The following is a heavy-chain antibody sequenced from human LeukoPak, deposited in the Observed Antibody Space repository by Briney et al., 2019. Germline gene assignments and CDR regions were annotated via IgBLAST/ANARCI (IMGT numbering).Heavy chain of an antibody. CDR3: ARTPPKGDIDY. CDR2: MSASSGNT. Sequence: SVKVSCKASGYTFTNYDINWVRQATGQGLEWLGWMSASSGNTGYAQKFQGRVSMTRATSITTAYLELSSLTFEDTAVYYCARTPPKGDIDYWGQGTLVTVSS. J-gene: IGHJ4*02. V-gene: IGHV1-8*01. D-gene: IGHD2-21*02. CDR1: GYTFTNYD.